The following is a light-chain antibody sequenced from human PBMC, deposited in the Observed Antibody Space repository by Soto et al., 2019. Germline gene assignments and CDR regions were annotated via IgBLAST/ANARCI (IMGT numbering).Light chain of an antibody. CDR3: QQHSQWPIT. Sequence: ELVLTQSPATLSVSPGEGATPPCRASQRVGSNFLAWYQQKPGQPPRLLIYGISTRAAGIPDRFSGSGSGTEFTLTISSLQPEDFAVYYCQQHSQWPITFGQGTRLEI. V-gene: IGKV3D-15*01. CDR1: QRVGSNF. J-gene: IGKJ5*01. CDR2: GIS.